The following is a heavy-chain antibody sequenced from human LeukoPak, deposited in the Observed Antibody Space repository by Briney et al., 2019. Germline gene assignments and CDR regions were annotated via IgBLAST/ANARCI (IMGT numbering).Heavy chain of an antibody. CDR1: GFTLSSYS. CDR2: ITSSSSTI. V-gene: IGHV3-48*04. CDR3: ARDGVAGGFDY. Sequence: GGSLRLSCAASGFTLSSYSMNWVRQAPGKGLEWVSYITSSSSTIYYADSVKGRFTISRDDAKNLVFLQMNSLRVEDTAVYYCARDGVAGGFDYWGQGILVTVSS. D-gene: IGHD6-19*01. J-gene: IGHJ4*02.